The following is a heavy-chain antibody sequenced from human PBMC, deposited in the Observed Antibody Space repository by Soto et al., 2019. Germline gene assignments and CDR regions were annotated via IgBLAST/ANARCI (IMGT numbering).Heavy chain of an antibody. V-gene: IGHV4-31*03. D-gene: IGHD3-22*01. CDR3: ARHGPRVYYDNSDYYYYGMDV. CDR2: IYYSGST. Sequence: SETLSLTCTVSGGSISSGGYYWSWIRQHPGKGLEWIGYIYYSGSTYYNPSLKSRVTISVDTSKNQFSLKLSSVTAADTAVYYCARHGPRVYYDNSDYYYYGMDVWGQGTTVTVSS. J-gene: IGHJ6*02. CDR1: GGSISSGGYY.